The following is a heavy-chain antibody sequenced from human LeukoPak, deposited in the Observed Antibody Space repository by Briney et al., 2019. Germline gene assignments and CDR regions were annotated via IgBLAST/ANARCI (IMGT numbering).Heavy chain of an antibody. Sequence: SETLSLTCTVSGGSISSGDYYWSWIRQPPGKGLEWIGYIYYSGSTYYNPSLKSRVTISVDTSKNQFSLKLSSVTAADTAVYYCANLTIFGVVTAFDIWGQGTMVTVSS. D-gene: IGHD3-3*01. CDR3: ANLTIFGVVTAFDI. J-gene: IGHJ3*02. CDR2: IYYSGST. V-gene: IGHV4-30-4*08. CDR1: GGSISSGDYY.